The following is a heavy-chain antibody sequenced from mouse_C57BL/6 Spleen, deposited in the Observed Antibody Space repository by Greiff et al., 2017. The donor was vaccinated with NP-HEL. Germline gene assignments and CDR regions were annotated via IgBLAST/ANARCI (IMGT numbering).Heavy chain of an antibody. V-gene: IGHV1-26*01. D-gene: IGHD1-1*01. CDR3: ARPITTVVDHCYFDV. J-gene: IGHJ1*03. CDR1: GYTFTEYY. CDR2: INPNNGGT. Sequence: VQLQQSGPELVKPGASVKISCKASGYTFTEYYMNWVKQSHGKSLEWIGDINPNNGGTSYNQKFKGKATLTVDKSSSTAYMELRSLSSEDSAVYYCARPITTVVDHCYFDVWGTGTTVTVSS.